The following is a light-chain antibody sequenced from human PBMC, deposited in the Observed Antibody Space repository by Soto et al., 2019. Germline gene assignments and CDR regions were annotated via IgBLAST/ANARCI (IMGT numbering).Light chain of an antibody. V-gene: IGKV3-11*01. CDR3: QQRSSWPLA. CDR2: DTF. J-gene: IGKJ4*01. Sequence: IVLTQSPASLSVSPGERATLSCRASRDISTYLAWYQQRPGQAPRLFIYDTFNRASDAPDRFSDSGSGTVFTLTITDVAPEDSATYFCQQRSSWPLAFGGGTKVEI. CDR1: RDISTY.